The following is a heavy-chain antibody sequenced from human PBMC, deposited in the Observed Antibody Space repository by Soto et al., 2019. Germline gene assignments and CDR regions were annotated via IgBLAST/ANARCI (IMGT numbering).Heavy chain of an antibody. D-gene: IGHD4-17*01. CDR2: ISSSSSYI. J-gene: IGHJ3*02. CDR1: GFTFSSYS. CDR3: ARDDYGDYSDAFDI. Sequence: GGSLRLSCAASGFTFSSYSMNWVRQAPGKGLEWVSSISSSSSYIYYADSVKGRFTISRDNAKNSLYLQMNSLRAEDTAVYYCARDDYGDYSDAFDIWGQGTMVTVSS. V-gene: IGHV3-21*01.